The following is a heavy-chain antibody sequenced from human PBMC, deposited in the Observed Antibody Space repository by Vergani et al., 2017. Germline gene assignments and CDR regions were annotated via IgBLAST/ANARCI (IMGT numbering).Heavy chain of an antibody. CDR2: IWFDGSNK. CDR1: EFTFSNYG. V-gene: IGHV3-33*01. D-gene: IGHD6-13*01. J-gene: IGHJ4*02. CDR3: ARGPYWREAGVPHFDY. Sequence: QVQLVESGGGVVQPGRSLRLYCAASEFTFSNYGMHWVRQAPGKGLEWVACIWFDGSNKYYADSLKGRFTISRDNSKNTLYLQMNSLRAEDTAIYYCARGPYWREAGVPHFDYWGQGTLVTVSS.